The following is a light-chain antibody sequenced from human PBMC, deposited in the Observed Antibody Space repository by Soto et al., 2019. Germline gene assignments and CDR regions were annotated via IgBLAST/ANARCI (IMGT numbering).Light chain of an antibody. Sequence: DIQMTQSPSTLSASVGDRVTITCRASQSISSWLAWYQQKPGKAPKLLIYKASSLESGVPSRFRGSGSGTEFTLTISSLQPDYFATYYCQQYNSYWTFGQGTKVEIE. CDR1: QSISSW. CDR2: KAS. V-gene: IGKV1-5*03. CDR3: QQYNSYWT. J-gene: IGKJ1*01.